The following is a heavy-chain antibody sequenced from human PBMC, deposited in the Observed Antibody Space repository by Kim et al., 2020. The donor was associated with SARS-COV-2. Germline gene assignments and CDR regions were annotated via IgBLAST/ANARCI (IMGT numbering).Heavy chain of an antibody. CDR1: GFTFSSYA. Sequence: GGSLRLSCSASGFTFSSYAMHWVRQAPGKGLEYVSAIRTKGGTTYYADSVKGRFTISRDNSKNTLYLQMSSLRAEDTAVYYCVKGSSGWYGDIWGQGTMVTVSS. CDR3: VKGSSGWYGDI. V-gene: IGHV3-64D*09. CDR2: IRTKGGTT. J-gene: IGHJ3*02. D-gene: IGHD6-19*01.